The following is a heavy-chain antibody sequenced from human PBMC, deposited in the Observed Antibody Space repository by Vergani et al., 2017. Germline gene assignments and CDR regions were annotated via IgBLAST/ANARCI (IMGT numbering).Heavy chain of an antibody. V-gene: IGHV3-33*06. CDR1: GFRFSSYG. J-gene: IGHJ4*02. D-gene: IGHD4-17*01. CDR3: AKDFRYGVKGGGY. Sequence: QVQLVESGGGVVQPGRSLRLSCAASGFRFSSYGMNWVRQAPGKGLEWVAVIWYDGSNKYYADSVKGRFTISRDNSQNTVNLQMNSLRVDDTAVYYCAKDFRYGVKGGGYWGQGTLVTVSS. CDR2: IWYDGSNK.